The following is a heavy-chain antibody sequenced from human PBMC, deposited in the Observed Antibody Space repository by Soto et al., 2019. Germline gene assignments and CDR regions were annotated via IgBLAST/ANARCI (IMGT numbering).Heavy chain of an antibody. D-gene: IGHD5-18*01. CDR1: GYTFTNYD. V-gene: IGHV1-8*01. Sequence: ASVKVSCKASGYTFTNYDITWVRQAAGQGLEWVGWVNPNSGYTAYAQKFVGRVTMTRNTPLRTAYMELSSLTSGDTAVYYCARNYSYGGNDYWGQGTLVTVSS. J-gene: IGHJ4*02. CDR2: VNPNSGYT. CDR3: ARNYSYGGNDY.